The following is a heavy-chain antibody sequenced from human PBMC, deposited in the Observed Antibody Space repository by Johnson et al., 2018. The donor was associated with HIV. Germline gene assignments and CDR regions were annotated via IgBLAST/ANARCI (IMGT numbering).Heavy chain of an antibody. J-gene: IGHJ3*02. Sequence: MQLVESGGGLIQPGGSLRLSCAASGFTVSSNYMSWVRQAPGKGLEWVSGIGIAGDTYYPGSVKGRFTISRENAKNSLYLQMDSLRAEDTALYYCARPAYSGTWTDAFDIWGQGTMVTVSS. CDR1: GFTVSSNY. CDR2: IGIAGDT. D-gene: IGHD1-26*01. V-gene: IGHV3-53*01. CDR3: ARPAYSGTWTDAFDI.